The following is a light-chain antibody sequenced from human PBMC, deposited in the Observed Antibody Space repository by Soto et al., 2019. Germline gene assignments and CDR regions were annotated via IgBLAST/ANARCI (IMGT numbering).Light chain of an antibody. V-gene: IGKV3-15*01. CDR2: GAS. CDR3: QQYNNCPPAWT. Sequence: EIVMTQSPATLSVSPGERATLSCRASQSVRSNLAWYQQKPGQSPRLLIYGASTRATGIPARFSGSGSGTQFTLTISILQSEDFAVYYWQQYNNCPPAWTFGRSTKVYIE. J-gene: IGKJ1*01. CDR1: QSVRSN.